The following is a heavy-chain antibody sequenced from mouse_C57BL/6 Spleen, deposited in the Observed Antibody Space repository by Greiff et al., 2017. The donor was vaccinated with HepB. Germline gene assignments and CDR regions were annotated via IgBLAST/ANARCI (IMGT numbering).Heavy chain of an antibody. CDR2: IDPSDSYT. J-gene: IGHJ3*01. V-gene: IGHV1-69*01. CDR3: ARPGYDRGVFAY. Sequence: QVQLKQPGAELVMPGASVKLSCKASGYTFTSYWMHWVKQRPGQGLEWIGEIDPSDSYTNYNQKFKGKSTLTVDKSSSTAYMQLSSLTSEDSAVYYCARPGYDRGVFAYWGQGTLVTVSA. CDR1: GYTFTSYW. D-gene: IGHD2-2*01.